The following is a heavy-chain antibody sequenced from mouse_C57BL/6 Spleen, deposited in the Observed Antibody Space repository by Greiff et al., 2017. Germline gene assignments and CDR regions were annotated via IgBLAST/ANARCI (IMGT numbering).Heavy chain of an antibody. V-gene: IGHV5-9*01. D-gene: IGHD1-1*01. Sequence: DVMLVESGGGLVKPGGSLKLSCAASGFTFSSYTMSWVRQTPEKRLEWVATISGGGGNTYYPENVKGRFTITRDKAKNTQYLQMSSLGSEDTALYYCARGEYYYGSSPFAYWGQGTLVTVSA. CDR1: GFTFSSYT. CDR3: ARGEYYYGSSPFAY. J-gene: IGHJ3*01. CDR2: ISGGGGNT.